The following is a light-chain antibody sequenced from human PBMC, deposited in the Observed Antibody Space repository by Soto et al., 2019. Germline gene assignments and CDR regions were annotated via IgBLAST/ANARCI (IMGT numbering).Light chain of an antibody. CDR3: QQRSNWPPT. V-gene: IGKV3-11*01. J-gene: IGKJ5*01. Sequence: EIVMTQSPATLSVSPGERATLSCRASQSVSSSYLAWYQHKPGQAPRLLIYDASNRATGIPARFSGSGSGTDFTLTISSLEPEDFAVYYCQQRSNWPPTFGQGTRLEIK. CDR1: QSVSSSY. CDR2: DAS.